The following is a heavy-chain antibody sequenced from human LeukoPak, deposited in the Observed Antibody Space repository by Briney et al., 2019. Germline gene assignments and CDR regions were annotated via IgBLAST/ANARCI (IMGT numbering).Heavy chain of an antibody. J-gene: IGHJ6*02. Sequence: GASVKVSCKASGYTFTGYYMHWVRQAPGQGLEWMGWINPNSGGTNYAQKFQGWVTMTRDTSISTAYMELSRLRSDDTAVYYCARGRGGTVWQRIAGYASYYYGMDVWGQGTTVTVSS. V-gene: IGHV1-2*04. CDR3: ARGRGGTVWQRIAGYASYYYGMDV. D-gene: IGHD4-17*01. CDR1: GYTFTGYY. CDR2: INPNSGGT.